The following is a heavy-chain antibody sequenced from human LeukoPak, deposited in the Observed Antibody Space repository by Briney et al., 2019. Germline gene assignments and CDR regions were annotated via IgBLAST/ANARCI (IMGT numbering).Heavy chain of an antibody. D-gene: IGHD3-16*01. CDR2: IYYSGST. Sequence: PSETLSLTCTVSGGSISSSSYYWGWIRQPPGKGLEWIGSIYYSGSTYYNPSLKSRVTISVDMSKNQFSLKLSSVTAADTAVYYCARPRGSAGGVDYWGQGTLVTVSS. J-gene: IGHJ4*02. CDR3: ARPRGSAGGVDY. CDR1: GGSISSSSYY. V-gene: IGHV4-39*01.